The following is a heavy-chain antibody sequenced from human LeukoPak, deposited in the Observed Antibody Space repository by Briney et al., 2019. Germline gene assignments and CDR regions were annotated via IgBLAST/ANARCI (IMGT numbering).Heavy chain of an antibody. CDR1: GFTFSNYA. V-gene: IGHV3-23*01. Sequence: GGSLRLSGATSGFTFSNYAVSWGRQAPGKGLELVSSISGSGGTTYYADSVKGRFTIPRDHSQNTLYLQMNSLRAEETAVYYCAKDPYRASSGLVDYWGQGTLVTVSS. J-gene: IGHJ4*02. CDR3: AKDPYRASSGLVDY. CDR2: ISGSGGTT. D-gene: IGHD5-12*01.